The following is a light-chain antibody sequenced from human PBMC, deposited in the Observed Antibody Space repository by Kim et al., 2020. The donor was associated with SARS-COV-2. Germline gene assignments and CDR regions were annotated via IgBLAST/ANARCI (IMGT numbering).Light chain of an antibody. CDR1: NT. CDR3: STWDNNLTGQV. J-gene: IGLJ2*01. V-gene: IGLV1-44*01. CDR2: LDD. Sequence: NTVNWYQHLPDTAPKLLIYLDDRRPAGVPDRFSASKSGTSASLAISCLRSEDEATYYCSTWDNNLTGQVFGGGTKVTVL.